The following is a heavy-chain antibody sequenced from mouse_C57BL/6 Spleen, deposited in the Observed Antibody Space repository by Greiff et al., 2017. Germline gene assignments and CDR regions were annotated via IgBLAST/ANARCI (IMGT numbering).Heavy chain of an antibody. D-gene: IGHD4-1*01. CDR3: AKNLYWDGGFDY. J-gene: IGHJ2*01. CDR1: GFSLTSYG. CDR2: IWSGGST. Sequence: VKLMESGPGLVQPSQSLSITCTVSGFSLTSYGVHWVRQSPGKGLEWLGVIWSGGSTDYNAAFISRLSISKDNSKSQVFFKMNSLQADDTAIYYCAKNLYWDGGFDYWGQGTTLTVSS. V-gene: IGHV2-2*01.